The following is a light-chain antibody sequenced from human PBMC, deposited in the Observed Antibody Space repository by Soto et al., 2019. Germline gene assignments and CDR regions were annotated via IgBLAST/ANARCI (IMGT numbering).Light chain of an antibody. CDR2: GAS. Sequence: EIVWTQSPGTLSLSPGERATLSCRASQSVSSSYLAWYQQKPGQAPRLLIYGASSMATGIPDRFSGSGAGTDFTLTISRLEPEDCAVYYCQQYGSSPPLTFGGGTKVAIK. CDR3: QQYGSSPPLT. V-gene: IGKV3-20*01. J-gene: IGKJ4*01. CDR1: QSVSSSY.